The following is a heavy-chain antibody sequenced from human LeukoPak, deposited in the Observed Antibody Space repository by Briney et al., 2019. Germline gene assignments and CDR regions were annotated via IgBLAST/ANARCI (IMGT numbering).Heavy chain of an antibody. V-gene: IGHV3-11*01. Sequence: GGSLRLSCAASGFTFSDYYMSWIRQAPGKGLEWVSYISSSGSTIYYADSVKGRFTISRDNAKNSLYLQMNSLRAEDTAVYYCAKDFVVVPGNVNYFDYWGQGTLVTVSS. CDR2: ISSSGSTI. J-gene: IGHJ4*02. D-gene: IGHD2-21*02. CDR1: GFTFSDYY. CDR3: AKDFVVVPGNVNYFDY.